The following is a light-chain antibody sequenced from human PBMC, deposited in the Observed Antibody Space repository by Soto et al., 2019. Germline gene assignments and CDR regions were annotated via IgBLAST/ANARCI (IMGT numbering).Light chain of an antibody. V-gene: IGKV3-20*01. CDR2: GAS. CDR1: LTVSRAY. Sequence: PGVRSTLSCRASLTVSRAYFHRFPQKPARPPRLLIYGASSRVTGISDRFSGAGSCTDFTLTIRTLEPADFAVYYCQQYGTSGTFGQGTKVDIK. CDR3: QQYGTSGT. J-gene: IGKJ1*01.